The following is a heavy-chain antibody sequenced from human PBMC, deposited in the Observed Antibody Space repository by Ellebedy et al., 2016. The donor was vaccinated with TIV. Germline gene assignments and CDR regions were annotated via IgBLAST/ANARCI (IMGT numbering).Heavy chain of an antibody. CDR1: GYSFTNYW. CDR2: IYPGDSDT. Sequence: GESLKISXKASGYSFTNYWIGWVRQMPGKGLEWMWIIYPGDSDTRYSPSFQGQVTISADKSISTAYLQWSSLKASDTAMYYCATRVVPAAIPWEYFQHWGQGTLVTVSS. D-gene: IGHD2-2*02. V-gene: IGHV5-51*01. J-gene: IGHJ1*01. CDR3: ATRVVPAAIPWEYFQH.